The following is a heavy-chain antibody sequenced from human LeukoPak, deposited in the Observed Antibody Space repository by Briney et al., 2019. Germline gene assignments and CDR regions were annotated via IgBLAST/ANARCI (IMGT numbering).Heavy chain of an antibody. J-gene: IGHJ4*02. CDR1: GFTFTSYA. D-gene: IGHD4/OR15-4a*01. Sequence: GGSLRLSCAASGFTFTSYAMSWVRQAPGKGLEWVSTISGSGGSTYYADSVKGRFTTSRDNSKNTLYVQMNSLRAEDTAVYYCARGDSGFDYWGQGTLVTVSS. V-gene: IGHV3-23*01. CDR3: ARGDSGFDY. CDR2: ISGSGGST.